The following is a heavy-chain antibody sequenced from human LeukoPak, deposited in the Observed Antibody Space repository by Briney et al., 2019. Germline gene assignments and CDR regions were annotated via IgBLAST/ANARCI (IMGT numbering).Heavy chain of an antibody. Sequence: PSETLSLTCAVYGVSFSGYYWSWIRQPPGKGLEWIGEINHSGSTNYNSSLKSRVTISVDTSKNQFSLKLSSVTAADTAVYYCARGYCSSTSCYHDAFDIWGQGTMVTVSS. V-gene: IGHV4-34*01. CDR2: INHSGST. CDR1: GVSFSGYY. CDR3: ARGYCSSTSCYHDAFDI. D-gene: IGHD2-2*01. J-gene: IGHJ3*02.